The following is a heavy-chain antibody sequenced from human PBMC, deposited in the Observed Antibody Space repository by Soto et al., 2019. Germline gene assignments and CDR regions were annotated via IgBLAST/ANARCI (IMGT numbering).Heavy chain of an antibody. J-gene: IGHJ3*02. Sequence: QLQLQESGPGLVKPSETRSLTCTVSGGSISSSSYYWGWIRQPPGKGLEWIGSIYYSGSTYYNPSLKRRVTISVDTSKNQFCLKLGSVTAADTVVYYCASLRVVSAAETAFDIWGQGTMVTVSS. D-gene: IGHD2-2*01. CDR3: ASLRVVSAAETAFDI. V-gene: IGHV4-39*01. CDR2: IYYSGST. CDR1: GGSISSSSYY.